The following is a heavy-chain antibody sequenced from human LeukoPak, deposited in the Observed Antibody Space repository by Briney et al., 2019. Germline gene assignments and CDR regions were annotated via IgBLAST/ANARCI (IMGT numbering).Heavy chain of an antibody. Sequence: ASVKVSCKASGYTFANYGIGWVRQAPGQGLEWMGWTNPFNGNTNNAQNFQGRVTVTTDTSTSTAYMELRSLRSDDTAVYYCARNPSPDSYVWGSYPPPTDYGAKETLVIVSS. CDR3: ARNPSPDSYVWGSYPPPTDY. J-gene: IGHJ4*01. V-gene: IGHV1-18*01. CDR2: TNPFNGNT. CDR1: GYTFANYG. D-gene: IGHD3-16*02.